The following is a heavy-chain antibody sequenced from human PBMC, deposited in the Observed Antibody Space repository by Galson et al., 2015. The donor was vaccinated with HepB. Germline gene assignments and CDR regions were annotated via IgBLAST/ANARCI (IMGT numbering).Heavy chain of an antibody. CDR3: AKAASYSTNWYQPDFDY. J-gene: IGHJ4*02. CDR1: GFTCSSYA. CDR2: TSGSGSRT. V-gene: IGHV3-23*01. Sequence: SLRLSCAASGFTCSSYAMSWVHQAPGKGLEWVSGTSGSGSRTYYADSVKGRFTISRDNSKNTLYLQMNSLRAEDTAVYYCAKAASYSTNWYQPDFDYWGQGTLVTVSS. D-gene: IGHD6-13*01.